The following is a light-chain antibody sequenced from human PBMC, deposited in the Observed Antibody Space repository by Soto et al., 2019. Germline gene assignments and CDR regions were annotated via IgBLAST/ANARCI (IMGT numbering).Light chain of an antibody. CDR2: DAS. CDR3: QVYGMSPKT. CDR1: QTVNNNY. J-gene: IGKJ1*01. V-gene: IGKV3-20*01. Sequence: EIVLTQSPGTLSLSPGERATLSCRASQTVNNNYLAWYQQKPGQAPRLLLFDASTRAPGIPDRFSGSGSGTDFTLTIRRLEHEDFAVYYCQVYGMSPKTFGQGTKVAIK.